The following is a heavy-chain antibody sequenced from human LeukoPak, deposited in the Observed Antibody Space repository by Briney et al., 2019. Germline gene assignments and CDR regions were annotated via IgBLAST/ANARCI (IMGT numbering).Heavy chain of an antibody. V-gene: IGHV1-69*13. Sequence: GASVKVSCKASGGTFSSYAISWVRQAPGQGLEWMGGIIPIFGTANYAQKFQGRVTITEDESTSTAYMELSSLRSEDTAVYYRARGLHYDFWSGYWFDYWGQGTLVTVSS. CDR2: IIPIFGTA. CDR1: GGTFSSYA. CDR3: ARGLHYDFWSGYWFDY. D-gene: IGHD3-3*01. J-gene: IGHJ4*02.